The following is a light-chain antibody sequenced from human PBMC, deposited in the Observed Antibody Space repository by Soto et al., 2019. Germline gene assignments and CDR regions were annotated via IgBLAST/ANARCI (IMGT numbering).Light chain of an antibody. V-gene: IGLV2-14*01. CDR1: SSDVGGYNY. CDR3: SSYTSSRDYV. Sequence: QSVLPQPASVSGSPGQSITISCTGTSSDVGGYNYVSWYQQQSGKAPKLMIHEVSNRPSGVSNRFSGSESGNTASLTISGLQAEDEADYYCSSYTSSRDYVFGIGTKVTVL. J-gene: IGLJ1*01. CDR2: EVS.